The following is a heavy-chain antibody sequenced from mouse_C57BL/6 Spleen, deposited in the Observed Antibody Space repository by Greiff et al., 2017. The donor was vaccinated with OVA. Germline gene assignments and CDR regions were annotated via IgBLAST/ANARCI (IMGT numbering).Heavy chain of an antibody. V-gene: IGHV1-53*01. D-gene: IGHD2-3*01. CDR1: GYTFTSYW. CDR2: INPSNGGT. J-gene: IGHJ4*01. Sequence: QVQLQQPGTELVKPGASVKLSCKASGYTFTSYWMHWVKQRPGQGLEWIGNINPSNGGTNYNEKFKSKATLTVDKSSSTAYMQLSSLTSEDSAVYYSARRGIYDGYYVDAMDYWGQGTSVTVSS. CDR3: ARRGIYDGYYVDAMDY.